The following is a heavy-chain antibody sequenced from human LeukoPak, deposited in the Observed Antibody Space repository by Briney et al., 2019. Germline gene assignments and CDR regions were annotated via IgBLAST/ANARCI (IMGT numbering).Heavy chain of an antibody. CDR3: ARLFGPPDIVVVPAAIWVWFDP. D-gene: IGHD2-2*01. Sequence: SGTLSLTCAVSGGSISSSNWWSWVRQPPGQGLEWIGEIYHSGSTNYNPSLKSRVTISVDKSKNQFSLKLSSVTAADTAVYYCARLFGPPDIVVVPAAIWVWFDPWGQGTLVTVSS. CDR1: GGSISSSNW. CDR2: IYHSGST. V-gene: IGHV4-4*02. J-gene: IGHJ5*02.